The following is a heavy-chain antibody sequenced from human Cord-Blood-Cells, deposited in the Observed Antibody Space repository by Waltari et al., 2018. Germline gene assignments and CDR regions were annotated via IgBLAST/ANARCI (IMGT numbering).Heavy chain of an antibody. CDR1: GFTFSSYW. V-gene: IGHV3-74*01. CDR3: ARGGDYSNAVDI. D-gene: IGHD4-4*01. CDR2: MNRDGSST. Sequence: EVQLLESGGGLVQPGGSLRLSCAASGFTFSSYWMHWVRQAPGKGLVWVSRMNRDGSSTSYEDCVKGRFTISRDNAKNTLYLQMNSLRAEDTAVYYCARGGDYSNAVDIWGQGTMVTVSS. J-gene: IGHJ3*02.